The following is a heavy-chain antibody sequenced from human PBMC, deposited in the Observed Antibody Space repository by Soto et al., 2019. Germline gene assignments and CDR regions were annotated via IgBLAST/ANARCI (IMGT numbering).Heavy chain of an antibody. Sequence: EVQLVESGGGLVQPGGSLKLSCAASGFTFSGSAMHWVRQASGKGLEWVGRIRSKANSYATAYDASVKGRFTISRDDTKNTAYLQMNSLKTEDTAVYYCTRHGTRTTFGENYWGQRTLVTVSS. CDR1: GFTFSGSA. D-gene: IGHD1-7*01. CDR3: TRHGTRTTFGENY. J-gene: IGHJ4*02. V-gene: IGHV3-73*02. CDR2: IRSKANSYAT.